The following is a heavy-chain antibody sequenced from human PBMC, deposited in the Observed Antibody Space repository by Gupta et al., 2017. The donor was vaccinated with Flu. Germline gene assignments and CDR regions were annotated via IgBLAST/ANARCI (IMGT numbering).Heavy chain of an antibody. V-gene: IGHV3-33*01. Sequence: QVQLVESGGGVVQPGRSLRLSCAASGFTFSSYGMHWVRQAPGKGLEWVAVIWYDGSNKYYADSVKGRFANSRDNYKNTQDRQMNSLRAEETAVYYCARDRATGTTWRYGMDVWGQGTTVTVSS. CDR1: GFTFSSYG. CDR2: IWYDGSNK. D-gene: IGHD4-17*01. CDR3: ARDRATGTTWRYGMDV. J-gene: IGHJ6*02.